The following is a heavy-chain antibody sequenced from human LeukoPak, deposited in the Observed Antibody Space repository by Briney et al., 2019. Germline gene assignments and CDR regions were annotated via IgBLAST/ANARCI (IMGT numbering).Heavy chain of an antibody. V-gene: IGHV1-2*02. J-gene: IGHJ4*02. CDR1: RYTFTGYY. CDR3: ARARAYDYDSSGSDY. CDR2: IYPNNGGT. D-gene: IGHD3-22*01. Sequence: ASVKVSCKASRYTFTGYYMHWVRQAPGQGLAWMGWIYPNNGGTNYAQKFQGSVTMTSNTSISTAYMELSRLRSDDTAVYYCARARAYDYDSSGSDYWGQGTLVTVSS.